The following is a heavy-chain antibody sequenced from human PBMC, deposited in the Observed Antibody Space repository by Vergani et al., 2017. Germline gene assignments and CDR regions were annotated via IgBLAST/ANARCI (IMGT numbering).Heavy chain of an antibody. CDR2: ISGSGGST. CDR1: GFTFSSYA. V-gene: IGHV3-23*01. J-gene: IGHJ4*02. CDR3: APISAVVVLLFDY. Sequence: EVQLLESGGGLVQLGGSLRLSCTASGFTFSSYAMSWVRQAPGKGLEWVSAISGSGGSTYYADSVKGRFTISRDNSKNTLYLQMNSLRAEDTAVYYCAPISAVVVLLFDYWGQGTLVTVSS. D-gene: IGHD3-22*01.